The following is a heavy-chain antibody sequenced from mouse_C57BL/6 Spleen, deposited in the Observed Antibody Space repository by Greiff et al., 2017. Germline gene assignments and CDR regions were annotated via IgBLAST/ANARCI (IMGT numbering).Heavy chain of an antibody. D-gene: IGHD2-4*01. V-gene: IGHV1-66*01. CDR3: ARRDDYDRYFDV. CDR2: IYPGSGNT. CDR1: GYSFTSYY. Sequence: QVQLKESGPELVKPGASVKISCKASGYSFTSYYIHWVKQRPGQGLEWIGWIYPGSGNTKYTEKFKGKATLTADTSSSTAYMQLSSRTSEDSAVYYCARRDDYDRYFDVWGTGTTVTVSS. J-gene: IGHJ1*03.